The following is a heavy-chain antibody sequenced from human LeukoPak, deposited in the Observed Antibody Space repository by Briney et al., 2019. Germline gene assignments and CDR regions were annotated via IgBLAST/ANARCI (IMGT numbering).Heavy chain of an antibody. V-gene: IGHV4-39*07. J-gene: IGHJ6*03. CDR1: GGSISSSSYY. Sequence: SETLSLTCAVYGGSISSSSYYWGWIRQPPWKGLEWIGSIYYSGSTYYNPSLKSRVTISVDTSKNQFSLKLSSVTAADTAVYYCARATNAYSSGWSYYYYYMDVWGKGTTVTVSS. CDR2: IYYSGST. D-gene: IGHD6-19*01. CDR3: ARATNAYSSGWSYYYYYMDV.